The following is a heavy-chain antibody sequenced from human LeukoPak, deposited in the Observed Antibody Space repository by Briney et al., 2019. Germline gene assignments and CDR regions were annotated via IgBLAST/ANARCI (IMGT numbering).Heavy chain of an antibody. V-gene: IGHV3-74*01. CDR3: ARDRAMVRGVIEN. J-gene: IGHJ4*02. CDR2: INSDGSST. D-gene: IGHD3-10*01. CDR1: GFTFSSYW. Sequence: GGSLRLSCVASGFTFSSYWMHWVRQAPGKGLVWVSRINSDGSSTSYADSVKGRFTISRDNAKNTLYLQMNSLRAEDTAVYYCARDRAMVRGVIENWGQGTLVTVSS.